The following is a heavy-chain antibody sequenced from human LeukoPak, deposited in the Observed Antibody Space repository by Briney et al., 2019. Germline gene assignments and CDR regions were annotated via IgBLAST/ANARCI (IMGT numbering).Heavy chain of an antibody. CDR1: GFTFSSYN. CDR3: ARVKYFRNYYDFWSGPRGPFDH. CDR2: ISSSSSTI. D-gene: IGHD3-3*01. V-gene: IGHV3-48*02. Sequence: GGSLRLSCSASGFTFSSYNMNWVRQAPGKGLEWVSYISSSSSTIYYADSVKGRFTISRDNAKNSLYLQMNSLRDEDTAVYYCARVKYFRNYYDFWSGPRGPFDHWGQGTLVTVSS. J-gene: IGHJ4*02.